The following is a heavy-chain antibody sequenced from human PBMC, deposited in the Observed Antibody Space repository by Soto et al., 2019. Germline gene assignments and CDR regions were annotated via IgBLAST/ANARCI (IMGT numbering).Heavy chain of an antibody. Sequence: ETLSLTCTVSGGSISTSAYYWGWIRQPPGKGLEWIGTIYYSGTSYHNPSLKSRVTISVDTSKNQFSLTLTSVTAADTAVYYCASRVEGLYSGNDRYYFDYWGQGTLVTVSS. CDR3: ASRVEGLYSGNDRYYFDY. V-gene: IGHV4-39*01. CDR2: IYYSGTS. D-gene: IGHD5-12*01. J-gene: IGHJ4*02. CDR1: GGSISTSAYY.